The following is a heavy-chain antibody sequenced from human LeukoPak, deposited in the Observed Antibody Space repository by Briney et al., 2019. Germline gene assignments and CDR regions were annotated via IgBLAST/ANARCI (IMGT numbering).Heavy chain of an antibody. J-gene: IGHJ4*02. CDR2: MRSDGSDI. D-gene: IGHD2/OR15-2a*01. V-gene: IGHV3-30*02. Sequence: GGSLRLSCAASGFSFINNAMLWFRQAPGKGLEWVAFMRSDGSDIFYAESLKGRFTISRDNGKSMLYLQMHSLRAEDTAVYYCARDFYYFASDNWGQGALVTVSS. CDR3: ARDFYYFASDN. CDR1: GFSFINNA.